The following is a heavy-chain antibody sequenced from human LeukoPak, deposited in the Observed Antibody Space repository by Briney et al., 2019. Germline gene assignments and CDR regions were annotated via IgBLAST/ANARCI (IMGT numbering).Heavy chain of an antibody. CDR2: IGGSDNST. Sequence: GGSLRLSCAASGFTVGSNYMSWVRQAPGKGLEWVSGIGGSDNSTYYADSVRGRFAISRDNSKNTLFLQMNSLRAEDTAVYYCAKDYSSSWYSYFDCWGQGILVTVSS. V-gene: IGHV3-23*01. CDR1: GFTVGSNY. CDR3: AKDYSSSWYSYFDC. J-gene: IGHJ4*02. D-gene: IGHD6-13*01.